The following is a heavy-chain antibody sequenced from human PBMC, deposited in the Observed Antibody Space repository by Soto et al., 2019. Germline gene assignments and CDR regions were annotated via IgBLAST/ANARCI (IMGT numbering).Heavy chain of an antibody. J-gene: IGHJ5*02. CDR3: AKDRTYYFWRGSWFDP. CDR2: ISGSGGST. V-gene: IGHV3-23*01. CDR1: GLTFSSYA. Sequence: GGSLRLSCAASGLTFSSYAMSWVRQAPGKGLEWVSGISGSGGSTYYADSVKGRFTISRDNSKNTLYLQMNSLRAEDTAVYYCAKDRTYYFWRGSWFDPWGQGTLVTVSS. D-gene: IGHD3-3*01.